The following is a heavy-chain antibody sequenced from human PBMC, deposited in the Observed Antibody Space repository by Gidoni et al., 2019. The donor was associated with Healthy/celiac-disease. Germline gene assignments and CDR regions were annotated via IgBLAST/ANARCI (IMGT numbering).Heavy chain of an antibody. CDR2: ISSSSSYT. CDR3: ARSGPRSGSPEAFDI. D-gene: IGHD1-26*01. J-gene: IGHJ3*02. CDR1: GFTFSDYY. V-gene: IGHV3-11*06. Sequence: QVQLVESGGGLVKPGGSLRLSCAASGFTFSDYYMSWIRQAPGKGLEWVSYISSSSSYTNYADSVKGRFTISRDNAKNSLYLQMNSLRAEDTAVYYCARSGPRSGSPEAFDIWGQGTMVTVSS.